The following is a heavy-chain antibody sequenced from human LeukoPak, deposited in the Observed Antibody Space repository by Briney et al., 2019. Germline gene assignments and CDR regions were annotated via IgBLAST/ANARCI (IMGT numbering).Heavy chain of an antibody. CDR1: GFTFSSYA. J-gene: IGHJ4*02. D-gene: IGHD7-27*01. V-gene: IGHV3-30*02. Sequence: GGSLRLSCAASGFTFSSYAMSWVRQAPGKGLEWVAFIRYDGSNKYYADSVKGRFTISRDNSKNTLYLQMNSLRAEDTAVYYCAKVRINWGPFDYWGQGTLVTVSS. CDR3: AKVRINWGPFDY. CDR2: IRYDGSNK.